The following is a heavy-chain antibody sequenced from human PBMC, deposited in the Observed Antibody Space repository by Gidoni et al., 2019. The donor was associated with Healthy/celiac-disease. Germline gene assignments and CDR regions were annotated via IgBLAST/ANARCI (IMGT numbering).Heavy chain of an antibody. CDR3: ARDYCSSTSCPLGYFDY. V-gene: IGHV3-30-3*01. CDR1: GVPFSSYA. CDR2: ISYDGSNK. J-gene: IGHJ4*02. Sequence: QVQLVESGGGVVQPGRSLRLSCAASGVPFSSYAMHWVRQAPGKGLEWVAVISYDGSNKYYADSVKGRFTISRDNSKNTLYLQMNSLRAEDTAVYYCARDYCSSTSCPLGYFDYWGQGTLVTVSS. D-gene: IGHD2-2*01.